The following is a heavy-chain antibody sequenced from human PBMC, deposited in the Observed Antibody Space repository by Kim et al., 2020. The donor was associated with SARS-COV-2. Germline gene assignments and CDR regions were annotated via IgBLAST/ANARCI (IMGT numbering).Heavy chain of an antibody. D-gene: IGHD4-17*01. J-gene: IGHJ6*02. CDR3: ATFDYGDYDYYGMDV. V-gene: IGHV1-24*01. Sequence: QKFQGRVTMTEDTSTDTAYMELSSLRSEDTAVYYCATFDYGDYDYYGMDVWGQGTTVTVSS.